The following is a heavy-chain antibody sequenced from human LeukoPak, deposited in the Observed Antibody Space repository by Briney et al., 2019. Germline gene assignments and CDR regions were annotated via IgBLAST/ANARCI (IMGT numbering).Heavy chain of an antibody. CDR2: ISGSGGST. J-gene: IGHJ4*02. CDR3: ARADQWDGYRYYIDY. Sequence: PGGTLRLSCAASGFTFRSYGMSWVRQAPGKGLEWVSAISGSGGSTYYADSVKGRFTISGDNSKNTLYLQMNSLRSEDTAVYYCARADQWDGYRYYIDYWGQGTLVTVSS. CDR1: GFTFRSYG. V-gene: IGHV3-23*01. D-gene: IGHD5-24*01.